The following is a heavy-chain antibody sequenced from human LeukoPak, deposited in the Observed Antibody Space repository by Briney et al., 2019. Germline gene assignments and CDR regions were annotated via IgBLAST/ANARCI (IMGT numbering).Heavy chain of an antibody. Sequence: PGGSLRLSCAASGFTVSSNYMSWVRQAPGKGLEWVSVIYSGGSTYYADSVKGRFTISRDNSKNTLYLQMNSLRAEDTAVYYCARESEGASPFDYWGQGPLVTVSS. V-gene: IGHV3-53*01. CDR3: ARESEGASPFDY. J-gene: IGHJ4*02. D-gene: IGHD1-26*01. CDR1: GFTVSSNY. CDR2: IYSGGST.